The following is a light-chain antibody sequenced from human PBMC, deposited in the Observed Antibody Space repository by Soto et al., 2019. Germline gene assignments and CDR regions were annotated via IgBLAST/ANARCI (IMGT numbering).Light chain of an antibody. V-gene: IGKV1-9*01. J-gene: IGKJ4*01. CDR3: QQLKKYPLT. Sequence: IQLTQSPSSLSASVGDRVTITCRASQGISSYLTWYQQKPGKAPNLLIYAASTLQSGVPSRFSGSGSGTDFTLTISSLQPEDFATYYCQQLKKYPLTFGGGTKVDIK. CDR1: QGISSY. CDR2: AAS.